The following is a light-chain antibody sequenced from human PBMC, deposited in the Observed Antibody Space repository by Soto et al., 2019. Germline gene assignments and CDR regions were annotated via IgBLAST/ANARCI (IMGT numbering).Light chain of an antibody. Sequence: DIQMTQSPSSLSASIGDRVTITCRASQDISNYLAWYQQRPGKVPKLLVSAASTLQSGVPSRFGGRGSGTDFTLTIRGLQPEDVGTSYCQKYNSVPWTFCQGTKVDIK. CDR1: QDISNY. CDR2: AAS. CDR3: QKYNSVPWT. V-gene: IGKV1-27*01. J-gene: IGKJ1*01.